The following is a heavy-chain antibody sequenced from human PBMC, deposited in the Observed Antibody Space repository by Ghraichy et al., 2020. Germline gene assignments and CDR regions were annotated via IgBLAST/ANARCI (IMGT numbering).Heavy chain of an antibody. D-gene: IGHD6-13*01. CDR1: GYSISSGYY. V-gene: IGHV4-38-2*01. J-gene: IGHJ4*02. Sequence: SETLSLTCAVSGYSISSGYYWGWIRQPPGKGLEWIGSIYHSGSTYYNPSLKSRVTISVDTSKNQFSLKLSSVTAADMAVYYCARAAIAAEFDYWGQGTLVTVSS. CDR3: ARAAIAAEFDY. CDR2: IYHSGST.